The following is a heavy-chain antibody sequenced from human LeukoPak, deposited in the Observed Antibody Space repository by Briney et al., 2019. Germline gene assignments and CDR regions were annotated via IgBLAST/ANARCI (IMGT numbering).Heavy chain of an antibody. CDR1: GFTFSSYS. D-gene: IGHD3-3*01. Sequence: GGSLRLSCAASGFTFSSYSMNWVRQAPGEGLWWVSYISSSSSTIYYADSVKGRFTISRDTAKNSLYLQMYSLRAEDTALYYCARLSTILGVVGRQVIDYWGQGCLVT. CDR3: ARLSTILGVVGRQVIDY. V-gene: IGHV3-48*01. CDR2: ISSSSSTI. J-gene: IGHJ4*02.